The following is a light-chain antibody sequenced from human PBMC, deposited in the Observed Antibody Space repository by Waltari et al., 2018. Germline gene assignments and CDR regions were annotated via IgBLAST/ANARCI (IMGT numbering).Light chain of an antibody. CDR2: KFN. CDR1: SSDVGFYDF. V-gene: IGLV2-14*01. CDR3: SSYTRRSYWV. J-gene: IGLJ3*02. Sequence: QSALTQPASVSGSPGQSITISCTGTSSDVGFYDFVSWFQQHPGKAPKVMVYKFNNRPSGVSNRFSGSRAANTASLPISGLQAEDEADYYCSSYTRRSYWVFGGGTQLTVL.